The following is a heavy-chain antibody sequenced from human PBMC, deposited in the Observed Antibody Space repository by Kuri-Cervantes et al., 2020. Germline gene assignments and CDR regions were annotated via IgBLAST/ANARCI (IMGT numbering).Heavy chain of an antibody. CDR1: GFTFSSYA. J-gene: IGHJ3*02. Sequence: LSLTCAASGFTFSSYAMHWVRQAPGKGLEWVAVISYDGSNKYYADSVKGRFTISRDNSKNTLYLQMNSLRAEDTAVYYCARVAWVGATRQQSGLLGAFDIWGQGTMVTGSS. CDR2: ISYDGSNK. D-gene: IGHD1-26*01. V-gene: IGHV3-30-3*01. CDR3: ARVAWVGATRQQSGLLGAFDI.